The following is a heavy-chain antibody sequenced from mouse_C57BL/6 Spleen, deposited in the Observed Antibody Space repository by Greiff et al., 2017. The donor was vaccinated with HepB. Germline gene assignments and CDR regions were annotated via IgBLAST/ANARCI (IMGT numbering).Heavy chain of an antibody. CDR1: GFTFSSYG. V-gene: IGHV5-6*01. D-gene: IGHD2-4*01. CDR3: ARGITTAGYYFDY. Sequence: EVQGVESGGDLVKPGGSLKLSCAASGFTFSSYGMSWVRQTPDKRLEWVATISSGGSYTYYPDSVKGRFTISRDNAKNTLYLQMSSLKSEDTAMYYCARGITTAGYYFDYWGQGTTLTVSS. CDR2: ISSGGSYT. J-gene: IGHJ2*01.